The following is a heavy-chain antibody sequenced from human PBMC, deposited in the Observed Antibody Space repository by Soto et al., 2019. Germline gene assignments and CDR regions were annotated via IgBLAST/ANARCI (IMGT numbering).Heavy chain of an antibody. V-gene: IGHV3-53*01. CDR2: HYSGGST. CDR1: GFSVSSNY. D-gene: IGHD1-26*01. J-gene: IGHJ5*02. CDR3: ARHRHPRGTVGATSPLDP. Sequence: LRLSCAISGFSVSSNYLSWVRQSPGKGLEWVSVHYSGGSTYYADSVQGRFTISRDKSNNTLYLQMRRVRAEDTAVYFCARHRHPRGTVGATSPLDPWGQGTQVTVSS.